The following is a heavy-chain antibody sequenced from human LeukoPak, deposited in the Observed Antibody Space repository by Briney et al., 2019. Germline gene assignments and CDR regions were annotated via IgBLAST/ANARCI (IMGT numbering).Heavy chain of an antibody. J-gene: IGHJ3*02. Sequence: SETLSLTCTVSGGSISSYYWSWIRQPAGTGLEWIGRIYTSGSTNYNPSLKSRVTISVDKSKNQFSLKLSSVTAADTAVYYCAGGMTTVSSEGAFDIWGQGTMVTVSS. CDR3: AGGMTTVSSEGAFDI. D-gene: IGHD4-17*01. CDR2: IYTSGST. V-gene: IGHV4-4*07. CDR1: GGSISSYY.